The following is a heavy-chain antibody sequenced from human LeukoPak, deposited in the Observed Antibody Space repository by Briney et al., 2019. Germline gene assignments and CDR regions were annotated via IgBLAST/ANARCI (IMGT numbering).Heavy chain of an antibody. CDR1: EFTVSSNY. Sequence: GGSLRLSCAASEFTVSSNYMSWVRQAPGKGLEWVSVIYSGGSTYYADSVKGRFTISRDNSKNTLCLQMNSLRVEDTAAYYCAKVRAPSGWFNSDYWGQGTLVTVSS. CDR2: IYSGGST. CDR3: AKVRAPSGWFNSDY. D-gene: IGHD6-19*01. V-gene: IGHV3-53*01. J-gene: IGHJ4*02.